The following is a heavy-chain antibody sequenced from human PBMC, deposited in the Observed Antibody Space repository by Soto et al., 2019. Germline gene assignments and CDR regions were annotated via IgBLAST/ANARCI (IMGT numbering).Heavy chain of an antibody. V-gene: IGHV4-59*01. CDR2: IYYSGST. D-gene: IGHD4-4*01. Sequence: SETLSLTCTVSGGSISSYYWSWIRQPPGKGLGWIGYIYYSGSTNYNPSLKSRVTISVDTSKNQFSLKLSSVTAADTAVYYCARYHDYRDAFDIRGQGTMVTVSS. CDR1: GGSISSYY. J-gene: IGHJ3*02. CDR3: ARYHDYRDAFDI.